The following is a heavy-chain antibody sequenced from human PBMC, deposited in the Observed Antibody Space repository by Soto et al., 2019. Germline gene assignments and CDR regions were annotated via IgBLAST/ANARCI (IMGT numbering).Heavy chain of an antibody. Sequence: QVQLVQSGAEVKKPGASVKVSCKASGYTFTSYGISWVRQAPGQGLEWMGWISAYNGNTNYAQKLQGRVTMTTDTPTSTAYLELRSLRSDDTAVYYCARERVGSRVSLHYYGMDVWGQGTTVTVSS. CDR1: GYTFTSYG. J-gene: IGHJ6*02. CDR2: ISAYNGNT. CDR3: ARERVGSRVSLHYYGMDV. D-gene: IGHD6-13*01. V-gene: IGHV1-18*01.